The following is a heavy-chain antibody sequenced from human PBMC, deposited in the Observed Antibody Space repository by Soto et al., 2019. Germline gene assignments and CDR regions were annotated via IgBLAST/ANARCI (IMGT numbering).Heavy chain of an antibody. Sequence: QVQLVESGGGLVQPGGSLRLTCVASGFTFGSHGMHWVRQVPGKGLEWVAVISYDETNEHYVDSVKGRFTISRDNSKSILYLQMNRLRPEDTAVYKCAKDLRTTISDYGMDVWGQGTTVTVSS. J-gene: IGHJ6*02. V-gene: IGHV3-30*18. CDR3: AKDLRTTISDYGMDV. CDR1: GFTFGSHG. CDR2: ISYDETNE.